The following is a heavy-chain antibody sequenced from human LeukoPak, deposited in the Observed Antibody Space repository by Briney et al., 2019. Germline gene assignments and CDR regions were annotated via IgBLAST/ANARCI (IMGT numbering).Heavy chain of an antibody. CDR1: DYSISTGHY. CDR2: VSRSGST. Sequence: PSETLSLTCTVSDYSISTGHYWGWIRQPQGKGLEWIGSVSRSGSTYYNPSLKSRVTISIDRSKSQFSLKLTSVTAADTAVYYCARDSLHYDYWSGYYSPFDYWGQGTLVTVSS. V-gene: IGHV4-38-2*02. J-gene: IGHJ4*02. D-gene: IGHD3-3*01. CDR3: ARDSLHYDYWSGYYSPFDY.